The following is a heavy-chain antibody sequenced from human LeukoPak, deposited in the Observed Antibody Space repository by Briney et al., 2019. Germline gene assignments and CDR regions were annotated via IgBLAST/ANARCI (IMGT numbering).Heavy chain of an antibody. CDR3: ARDRHMVPGAIDY. J-gene: IGHJ4*02. CDR2: ISSSSSYT. CDR1: GFTFSDYY. D-gene: IGHD3-10*01. Sequence: GGSLRLSCAASGFTFSDYYMSWSRQAPGKGLEWVSYISSSSSYTNYADSVKGRFTISRDNAKNSLYLQMNSLRAEDTAVYYCARDRHMVPGAIDYWGQGTLVTVSS. V-gene: IGHV3-11*06.